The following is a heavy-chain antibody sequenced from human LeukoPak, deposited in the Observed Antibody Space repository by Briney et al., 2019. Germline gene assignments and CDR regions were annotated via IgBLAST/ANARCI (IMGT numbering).Heavy chain of an antibody. CDR3: APRGDIEHSYGYGKWFDP. Sequence: SETLSLTCAVYGGSFSGYYWSWIRQPPGKGLEWIGEINHSGSTNYNASLKSRVTISVDTSKNQFSLRPSSVTAADTAMYYCAPRGDIEHSYGYGKWFDPWGQGTRVTVSS. D-gene: IGHD5-18*01. J-gene: IGHJ5*02. CDR1: GGSFSGYY. CDR2: INHSGST. V-gene: IGHV4-34*01.